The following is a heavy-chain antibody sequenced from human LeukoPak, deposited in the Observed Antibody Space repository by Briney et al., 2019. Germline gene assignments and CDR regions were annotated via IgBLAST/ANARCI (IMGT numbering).Heavy chain of an antibody. D-gene: IGHD6-6*01. J-gene: IGHJ4*02. CDR3: ARDSNLEYSSSRGLGR. CDR1: GGSISSYY. V-gene: IGHV4-4*07. CDR2: IYASGST. Sequence: PSETLSLTCTVSGGSISSYYWSWIRQPAGKGLEWIGRIYASGSTYYNPSLKRRVTMSVDTSKNQSSLRLTTVTAADTAVYYCARDSNLEYSSSRGLGRWGQGTLVTVSS.